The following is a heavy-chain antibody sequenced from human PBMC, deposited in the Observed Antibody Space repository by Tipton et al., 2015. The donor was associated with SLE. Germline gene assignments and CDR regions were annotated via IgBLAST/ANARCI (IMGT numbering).Heavy chain of an antibody. D-gene: IGHD7-27*01. CDR1: GDTIDGNTYF. Sequence: LRLSCTVSGDTIDGNTYFWDWIRQPPWKGLMLIGSISYSGATSYNPSLKSRVTISVDTSKNQFSLSLISVTAADTAVYYCARLTPWGYDYWGPGMLVTVSS. J-gene: IGHJ4*02. CDR3: ARLTPWGYDY. V-gene: IGHV4-39*07. CDR2: ISYSGAT.